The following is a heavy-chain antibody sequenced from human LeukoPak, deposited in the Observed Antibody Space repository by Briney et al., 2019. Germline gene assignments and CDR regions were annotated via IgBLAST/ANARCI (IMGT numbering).Heavy chain of an antibody. J-gene: IGHJ5*01. CDR2: IDPNRGAT. V-gene: IGHV1-2*02. CDR1: GSTFNNYF. CDR3: AREGGSYYGTGSYGSRFFWLNS. Sequence: ASLRVSCKASGSTFNNYFVHSVRQSPGQRLECMGWIDPNRGATNYARKLQDRVTMPSDTSINTDYMDLSRLRPNDTAVYYCAREGGSYYGTGSYGSRFFWLNSWGQGTLVTVSS. D-gene: IGHD3-10*01.